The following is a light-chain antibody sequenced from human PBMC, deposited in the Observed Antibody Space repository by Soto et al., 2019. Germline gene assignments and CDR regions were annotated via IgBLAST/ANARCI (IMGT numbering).Light chain of an antibody. J-gene: IGLJ1*01. CDR1: SSDVGSYNR. Sequence: QSALTQPPSVSGSPGQSVTIPCTGTSSDVGSYNRVSWYQQPPGTAPKLIIYEVSTRPSGVPDRFSGSKSGNTASLTISGLQAEDEADYYCSLYTSTITFVFGTGTKLTVL. V-gene: IGLV2-18*01. CDR3: SLYTSTITFV. CDR2: EVS.